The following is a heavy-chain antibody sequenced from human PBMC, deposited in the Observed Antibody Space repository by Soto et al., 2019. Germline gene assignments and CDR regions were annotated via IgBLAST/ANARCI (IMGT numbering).Heavy chain of an antibody. V-gene: IGHV3-30*03. CDR1: GFTFSSYG. CDR2: ISYDGSNK. Sequence: QVQLVESGGGVVPPGRSLRLSCAASGFTFSSYGMHWVRQAPGKGLEWVAVISYDGSNKYYADSVKGRFTISRDNSKNTLYLQMNSLRAEDTAVYYCATDSSGWYWNAFDIWGQGTMVTVSS. J-gene: IGHJ3*02. D-gene: IGHD6-19*01. CDR3: ATDSSGWYWNAFDI.